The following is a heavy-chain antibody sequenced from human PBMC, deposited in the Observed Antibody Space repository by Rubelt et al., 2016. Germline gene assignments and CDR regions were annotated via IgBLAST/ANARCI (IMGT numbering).Heavy chain of an antibody. CDR1: GCPFTSYY. J-gene: IGHJ4*02. Sequence: QVQLVQSGAEVKKPGASATVSCTASGCPFTSYYMHWVRQAPGQGLERMGILNPSGGSTSYAQEFQGTATMTRDTSTSTVCMARSSLMAEDTAVYYGARDLGVRGEIDYWGQGTLVTVSS. D-gene: IGHD7-27*01. CDR3: ARDLGVRGEIDY. V-gene: IGHV1-46*03. CDR2: LNPSGGST.